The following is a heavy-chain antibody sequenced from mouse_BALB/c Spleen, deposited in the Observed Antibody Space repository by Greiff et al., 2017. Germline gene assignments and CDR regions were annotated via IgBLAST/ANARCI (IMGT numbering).Heavy chain of an antibody. J-gene: IGHJ2*01. CDR3: ARWDFTTVVAYYFDY. V-gene: IGHV1-9*01. CDR2: ILPGSGST. D-gene: IGHD1-1*01. CDR1: GYTFSSYW. Sequence: QVQLKESGAELMKPGASVKISCKATGYTFSSYWIEWVKQRPGHGLEWIGEILPGSGSTNYNEKFKGKATFTADTSSNTAYMQLSSLTSEDSAVYYCARWDFTTVVAYYFDYWGQGTTLTVSS.